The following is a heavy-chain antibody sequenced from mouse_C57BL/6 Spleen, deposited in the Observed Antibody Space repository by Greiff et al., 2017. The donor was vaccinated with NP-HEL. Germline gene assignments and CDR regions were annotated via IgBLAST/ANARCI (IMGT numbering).Heavy chain of an antibody. CDR3: ARTLPITTAPADY. V-gene: IGHV1-19*01. CDR2: INPYNGGT. D-gene: IGHD1-2*01. Sequence: EVKLQQSGPVLVKPGASVKMSCKASGYTFTDYYMNWVKQSHGKSLEWIGVINPYNGGTSYNQKFKGKATLTVDKSSSTAYMELNSLTSEDSAVYYCARTLPITTAPADYWGQGTTLTVSS. CDR1: GYTFTDYY. J-gene: IGHJ2*01.